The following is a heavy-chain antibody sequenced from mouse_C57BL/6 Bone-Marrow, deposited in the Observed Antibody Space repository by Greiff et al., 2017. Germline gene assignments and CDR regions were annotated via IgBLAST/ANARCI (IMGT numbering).Heavy chain of an antibody. D-gene: IGHD2-1*01. CDR2: ISSGSSTI. Sequence: EVKLMESGGGLVKPGGSLKLSCAASGFTFSDYGMHWARQAPEKGLEWVAYISSGSSTIYYADTVKGRFTISRDNAKNTLFLQMTSLRSEDTAMYYCARGGSTMGVAYWGQCTTLTVSS. V-gene: IGHV5-17*01. CDR3: ARGGSTMGVAY. J-gene: IGHJ2*01. CDR1: GFTFSDYG.